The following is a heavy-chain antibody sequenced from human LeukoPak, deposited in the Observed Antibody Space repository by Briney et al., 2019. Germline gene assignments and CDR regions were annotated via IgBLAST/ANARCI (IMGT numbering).Heavy chain of an antibody. J-gene: IGHJ4*02. Sequence: SETLSLTCAVYGGSFSGYYWTWIRQPPGEGLEWIGEINHSGSTNYNPSLKSRVTISVDTSKNQFSLKLSSVTAADTAVYYCARQYSSSWYYFDYWGQGTLVTVSS. V-gene: IGHV4-34*01. D-gene: IGHD6-13*01. CDR1: GGSFSGYY. CDR2: INHSGST. CDR3: ARQYSSSWYYFDY.